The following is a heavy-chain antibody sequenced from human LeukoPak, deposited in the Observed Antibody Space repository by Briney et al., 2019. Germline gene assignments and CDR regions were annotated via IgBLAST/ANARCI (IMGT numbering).Heavy chain of an antibody. Sequence: PSETLSLTCAVSGYSISSGYYWGWIRPPPGKGLEWIGSIYHSGSTYYNPSLKSRVTISVDTSKNQFSLKLSSVTAADTAVDYCAGYVVVIDYWGQGTLVTVSS. CDR2: IYHSGST. CDR3: AGYVVVIDY. V-gene: IGHV4-38-2*01. CDR1: GYSISSGYY. D-gene: IGHD2-21*01. J-gene: IGHJ4*02.